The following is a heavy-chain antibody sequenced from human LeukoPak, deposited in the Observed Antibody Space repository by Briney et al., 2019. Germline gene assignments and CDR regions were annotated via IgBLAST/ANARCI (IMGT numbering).Heavy chain of an antibody. J-gene: IGHJ4*02. Sequence: GGSLRLSCAASGFTFSSYSMNWVRQAPGKGLEWVSSISSSSSYIYYADSVKGRFTISRDNAKNSLYLQMNSLRAEDTAVYYCARVLGTRSRYYYGSSGYYGYWGQRTLVTVSS. V-gene: IGHV3-21*01. CDR1: GFTFSSYS. CDR2: ISSSSSYI. CDR3: ARVLGTRSRYYYGSSGYYGY. D-gene: IGHD3-22*01.